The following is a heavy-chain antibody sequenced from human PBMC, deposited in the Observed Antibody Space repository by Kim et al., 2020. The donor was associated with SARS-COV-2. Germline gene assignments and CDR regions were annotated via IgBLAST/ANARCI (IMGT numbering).Heavy chain of an antibody. CDR3: ARAQWLVRTPLDY. J-gene: IGHJ4*02. V-gene: IGHV1-46*01. D-gene: IGHD6-19*01. Sequence: YAQNFQGRVTMTRDTSTSTVYMELSSLRSEDTAVYYCARAQWLVRTPLDYWGQGTLVTVSS.